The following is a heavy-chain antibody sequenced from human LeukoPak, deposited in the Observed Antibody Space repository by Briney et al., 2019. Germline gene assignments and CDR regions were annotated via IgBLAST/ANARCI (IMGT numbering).Heavy chain of an antibody. V-gene: IGHV1-69*13. CDR3: ARVRAAAMVYGWFDP. D-gene: IGHD5-18*01. CDR2: IIPIFGTA. CDR1: EGTFSSYA. Sequence: ASVKVSCKASEGTFSSYAISWVRQAPGQGLEWMGGIIPIFGTANYAQKFQGRVTITADESTSTAYMELSSLRSEDTAVYYCARVRAAAMVYGWFDPWGQGTLVTVSS. J-gene: IGHJ5*02.